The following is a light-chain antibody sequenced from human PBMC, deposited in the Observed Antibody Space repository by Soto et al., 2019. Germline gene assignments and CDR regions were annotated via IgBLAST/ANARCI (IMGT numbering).Light chain of an antibody. CDR1: SNDVGGCNS. Sequence: QSALTQPPSASGSPGQSVTIFCTGTSNDVGGCNSVSWYQQHPGQAPKLLIQEVAKRPSGVPDRFSGSKSGNTASLTVSGLQSEDEAYYYCTSFAGGYTVIFGGGTKLTVL. J-gene: IGLJ2*01. CDR2: EVA. V-gene: IGLV2-8*01. CDR3: TSFAGGYTVI.